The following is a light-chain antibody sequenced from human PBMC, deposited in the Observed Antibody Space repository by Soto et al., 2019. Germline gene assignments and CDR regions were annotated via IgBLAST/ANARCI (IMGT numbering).Light chain of an antibody. V-gene: IGKV1-5*03. Sequence: DIQMTQSPSTLSASVGDRVTITCRASQSISNWLAWYQQKPGKAPKLLIYKASNLESGVPSRFSGSGSGTEFTLTINSLQPDDFATYYCQQYNRTFGQGTKVEIK. CDR1: QSISNW. CDR3: QQYNRT. J-gene: IGKJ1*01. CDR2: KAS.